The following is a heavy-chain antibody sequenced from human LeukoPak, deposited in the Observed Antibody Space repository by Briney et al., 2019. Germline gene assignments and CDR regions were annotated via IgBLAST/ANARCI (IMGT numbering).Heavy chain of an antibody. D-gene: IGHD1-26*01. J-gene: IGHJ4*02. CDR3: ARGVGSLVGNCFDY. V-gene: IGHV3-20*04. CDR1: GFTFDDYG. CDR2: INWNGGST. Sequence: PGGSLRLSCAASGFTFDDYGMSWVRQVPGKGLEWVSGINWNGGSTGHADSVKGRFTISRDNAKNSLYLQMNSLRAEDTALYYCARGVGSLVGNCFDYWGQGTQVTVSS.